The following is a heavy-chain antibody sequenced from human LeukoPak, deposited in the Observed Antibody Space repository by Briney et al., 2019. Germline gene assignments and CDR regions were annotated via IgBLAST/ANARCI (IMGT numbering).Heavy chain of an antibody. CDR3: ARVLNSYSGYDLSFGF. Sequence: SVKVSCKTSGGTFSSYAISWVRQAPGQGLGWMGRIIPIFGTANYAQRFQGRVTITTDESTSTAYMELSSLRSEDTAAYYCARVLNSYSGYDLSFGFWGQGTLVTVSS. D-gene: IGHD5-12*01. CDR1: GGTFSSYA. CDR2: IIPIFGTA. V-gene: IGHV1-69*05. J-gene: IGHJ4*02.